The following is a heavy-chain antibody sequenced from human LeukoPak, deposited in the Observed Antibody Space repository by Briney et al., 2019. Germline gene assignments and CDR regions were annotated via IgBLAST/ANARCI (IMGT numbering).Heavy chain of an antibody. CDR3: ARADCSTTSCLDAFDI. D-gene: IGHD2-2*01. CDR2: INPNSGGT. J-gene: IGHJ3*02. V-gene: IGHV1-2*06. CDR1: GYTFTGYY. Sequence: GASVKVSCKASGYTFTGYYMHWVRQAPGQGLEWMGRINPNSGGTNYAQKFQGRVTMTRDTSISTAYMELNRLGSDDTAVYYCARADCSTTSCLDAFDIWGQGTMVTVSS.